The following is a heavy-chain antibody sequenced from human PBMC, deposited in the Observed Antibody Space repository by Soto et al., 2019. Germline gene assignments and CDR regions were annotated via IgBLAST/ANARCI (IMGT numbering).Heavy chain of an antibody. D-gene: IGHD3-16*01. CDR2: TPFDGENK. CDR1: GFTYDDYA. V-gene: IGHV3-30*04. Sequence: QVQLVESGGGVVQPGSSLRLSCAASGFTYDDYAMHWVRQAPGKGLEWLPGTPFDGENKYHAGSVKGRFTTSRDNSKNTLYLQMNSLRADDTAVYYCARGGRSWVDWALLPAYWGQGTLVPVSS. J-gene: IGHJ4*02. CDR3: ARGGRSWVDWALLPAY.